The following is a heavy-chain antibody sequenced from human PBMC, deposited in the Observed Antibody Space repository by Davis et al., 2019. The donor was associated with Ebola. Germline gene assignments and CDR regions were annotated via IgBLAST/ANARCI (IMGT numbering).Heavy chain of an antibody. CDR3: ARAPTTSIVAAVLRFDY. CDR1: GFNFNNYA. J-gene: IGHJ4*02. D-gene: IGHD6-13*01. V-gene: IGHV3-30-3*01. Sequence: GESLKISCAASGFNFNNYAMHWVRQAPGMGLEWVALISFDGGSKYHADSVKGRFTISRDNSGNTLYLVMDSLRADDSAVYYCARAPTTSIVAAVLRFDYWGQGTLVTVSS. CDR2: ISFDGGSK.